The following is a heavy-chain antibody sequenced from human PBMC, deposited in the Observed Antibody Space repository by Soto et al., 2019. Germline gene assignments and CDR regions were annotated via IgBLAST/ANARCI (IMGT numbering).Heavy chain of an antibody. CDR2: INPSGGST. V-gene: IGHV1-46*01. D-gene: IGHD6-13*01. Sequence: ASVKVSCKASGYTFTSYHMHWVRQAPGQGLEWMGIINPSGGSTSYAQKFQGRVTMTRDTSTSTVYMELSSLRSEDTAVYYCARVAAGSSSTIWFDPWGQGTLVTVSS. CDR3: ARVAAGSSSTIWFDP. J-gene: IGHJ5*02. CDR1: GYTFTSYH.